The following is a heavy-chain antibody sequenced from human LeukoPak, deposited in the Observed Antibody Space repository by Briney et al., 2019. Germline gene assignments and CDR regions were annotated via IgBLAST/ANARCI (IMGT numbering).Heavy chain of an antibody. D-gene: IGHD5-18*01. CDR1: GGSLSTYY. CDR3: ARGGGYSYYDY. J-gene: IGHJ4*02. CDR2: INHGGFT. Sequence: PSETLSLTCAVYGGSLSTYYWSWIRQPPGKGLEWIGEINHGGFTNYNPSLKSRVTISVDTSKNQFSLRLSSLTAADAAVYFCARGGGYSYYDYWGQGTLVTVSS. V-gene: IGHV4-34*01.